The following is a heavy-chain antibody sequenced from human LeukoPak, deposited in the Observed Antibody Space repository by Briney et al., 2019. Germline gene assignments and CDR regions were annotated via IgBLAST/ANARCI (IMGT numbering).Heavy chain of an antibody. CDR3: ASQWAYDRYFDL. J-gene: IGHJ2*01. CDR2: IYTSGST. D-gene: IGHD3-22*01. Sequence: SETLSLTCTVSGGSISSYYWSWIRQPAGKGLEWIGRIYTSGSTNYNPSLKSRVTISVDKSKYQFSLKLSSVTAADTAVYYCASQWAYDRYFDLWGRGTLVTVSS. V-gene: IGHV4-4*07. CDR1: GGSISSYY.